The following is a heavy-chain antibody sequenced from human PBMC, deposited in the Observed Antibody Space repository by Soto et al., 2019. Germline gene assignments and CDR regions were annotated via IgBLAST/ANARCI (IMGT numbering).Heavy chain of an antibody. CDR2: IIPILGIA. CDR1: GGTFSSYT. Sequence: QVQLVQSGAEVKKPGSSVKVSCKASGGTFSSYTISWVRQAPGQGLEWMGRIIPILGIANYAQKFQGRVTITADKATSTAYMGLSSMRSEDTAMYYCARATGIAVAGTEWYFDLWGRGTLVTVSS. D-gene: IGHD6-19*01. J-gene: IGHJ2*01. V-gene: IGHV1-69*02. CDR3: ARATGIAVAGTEWYFDL.